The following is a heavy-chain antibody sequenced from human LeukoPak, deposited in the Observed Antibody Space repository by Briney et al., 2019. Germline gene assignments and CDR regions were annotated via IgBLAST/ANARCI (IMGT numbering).Heavy chain of an antibody. CDR2: ISGSGGST. D-gene: IGHD6-19*01. V-gene: IGHV3-23*01. J-gene: IGHJ4*02. CDR3: AKGLAWAVAGSLLES. Sequence: GGSLRLSCAASGFTFSSYGMSWVRQAPGKGLEWVSAISGSGGSTYYADSVKGRFTISRDNSKNTLYLQMNSLRAEDTAVYYCAKGLAWAVAGSLLESWGQGTLVTVSS. CDR1: GFTFSSYG.